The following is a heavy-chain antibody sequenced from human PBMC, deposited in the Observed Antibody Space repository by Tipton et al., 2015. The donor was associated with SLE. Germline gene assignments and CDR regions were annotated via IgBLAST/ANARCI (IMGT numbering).Heavy chain of an antibody. Sequence: TLSLTCTVSGGSVNSNRYYWVWIRQPPGKGLEWIGSVYYTGRTSFNPSLKSRVTISVDTSKNQFSLKVSSVTAADTAVYYCARVASVGLGRGQFDYWGQGTLVTVSS. J-gene: IGHJ4*02. CDR2: VYYTGRT. D-gene: IGHD1-26*01. CDR1: GGSVNSNRYY. CDR3: ARVASVGLGRGQFDY. V-gene: IGHV4-39*07.